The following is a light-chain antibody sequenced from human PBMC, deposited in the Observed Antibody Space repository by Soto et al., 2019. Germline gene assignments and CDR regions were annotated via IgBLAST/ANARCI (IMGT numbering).Light chain of an antibody. Sequence: EIVMIPSPAAPSEKPGERATLSCRASQSVSSNLAWYQQKPGQAPRLLIYGASTRATGIPARFSGSGSGTEFTLTISSLQSEDFAVYYCQQYNNWPLWTFGQGTKV. CDR2: GAS. CDR1: QSVSSN. V-gene: IGKV3-15*01. J-gene: IGKJ1*01. CDR3: QQYNNWPLWT.